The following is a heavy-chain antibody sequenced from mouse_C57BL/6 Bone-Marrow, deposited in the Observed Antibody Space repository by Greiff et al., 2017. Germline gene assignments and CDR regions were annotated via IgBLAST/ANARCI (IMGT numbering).Heavy chain of an antibody. CDR3: ANNFFFDY. Sequence: QVQLQQSGAELARPGASVKMSCKASGYTFTSYTMHWVKQRPGQGLEWIGYINPSSGYTKYNQKFKDKATLTADKSSSTAYMQLSSLTYEDSAVYYCANNFFFDYWGQGTTLTVSS. J-gene: IGHJ2*01. CDR1: GYTFTSYT. V-gene: IGHV1-4*01. D-gene: IGHD1-3*01. CDR2: INPSSGYT.